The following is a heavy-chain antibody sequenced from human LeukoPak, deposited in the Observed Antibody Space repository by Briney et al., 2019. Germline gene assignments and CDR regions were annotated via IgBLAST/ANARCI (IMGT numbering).Heavy chain of an antibody. CDR3: ARVRVTMVRGPSPLFDP. Sequence: GASVKVSCKASGYTFTSHVINWVRQAPGQGLEWMGWINPNSGGTNYAQKFQGRVTMTRDTSISTAYMELSRLRSDDTAVYYCARVRVTMVRGPSPLFDPWGQGTLVTVSS. J-gene: IGHJ5*02. CDR2: INPNSGGT. CDR1: GYTFTSHV. D-gene: IGHD3-10*01. V-gene: IGHV1-2*02.